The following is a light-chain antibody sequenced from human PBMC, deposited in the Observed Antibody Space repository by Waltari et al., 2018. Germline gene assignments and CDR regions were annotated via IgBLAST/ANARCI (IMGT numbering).Light chain of an antibody. Sequence: QSGLTKPASVSGSPGQSHTISCTGTSSTVGTYNLVSWYQQYPGKAPKLMVYEVTRRSSGVSDRFSGSKSGNTASLTIYGLQSEDEADYYCCSYAGLGIYVFGTGTKVTVL. CDR1: SSTVGTYNL. CDR3: CSYAGLGIYV. CDR2: EVT. J-gene: IGLJ1*01. V-gene: IGLV2-23*02.